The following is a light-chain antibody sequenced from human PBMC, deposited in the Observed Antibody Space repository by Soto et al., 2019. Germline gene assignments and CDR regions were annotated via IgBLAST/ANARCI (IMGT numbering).Light chain of an antibody. Sequence: DIQMTQSPSTLSGSVGDRVTITCRASRGISSDLAWYQQKPGKAPKLLIYSSSTLQSGVPSRFSGSGYDTIFPLTISSPHPEAFAPYSCQQLSTYPLTFGGGIKVDIK. CDR1: RGISSD. CDR2: SSS. CDR3: QQLSTYPLT. J-gene: IGKJ4*01. V-gene: IGKV1-9*01.